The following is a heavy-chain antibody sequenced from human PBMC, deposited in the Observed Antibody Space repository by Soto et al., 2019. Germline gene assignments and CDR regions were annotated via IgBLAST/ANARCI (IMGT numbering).Heavy chain of an antibody. V-gene: IGHV4-39*01. J-gene: IGHJ4*02. CDR2: MHYSGST. D-gene: IGHD3-16*01. CDR1: GDSVSSSSFY. Sequence: QLQLQESGPGLVKPSETLSLTCSVSGDSVSSSSFYWGWIRQPPGKGLEWIGSMHYSGSTYYNPSPKNRVTISVDTSKNQFSLKLRSVTAADRAVYYCARLMGGGTTPLDYWGQRTLVTVST. CDR3: ARLMGGGTTPLDY.